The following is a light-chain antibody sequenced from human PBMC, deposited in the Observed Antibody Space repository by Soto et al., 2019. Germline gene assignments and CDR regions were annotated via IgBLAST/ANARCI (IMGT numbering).Light chain of an antibody. J-gene: IGLJ1*01. Sequence: QSVLTQPASVSGSPGQSITISCTGTSSDVGSYNLVSWYQQHPGKAPKLMIYEGSKRPSGVSNRFSGSKSGNTASLTISGLQAEDEADYYCCSYGGGSTYVFGTGTKVTVL. V-gene: IGLV2-23*01. CDR1: SSDVGSYNL. CDR2: EGS. CDR3: CSYGGGSTYV.